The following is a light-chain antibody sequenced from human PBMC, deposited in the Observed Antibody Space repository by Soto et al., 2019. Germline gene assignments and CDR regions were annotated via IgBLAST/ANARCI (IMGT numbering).Light chain of an antibody. CDR1: QSISSY. Sequence: DIQMTQSPSSLSASVGDRVTITCRASQSISSYLNWYQQKPGKAPKLLIYAASSLQSGVPSRFSVSGSWTDFTLAISSLQPEYLATDYCQQGYSTPRTFGQGTEVEIK. CDR2: AAS. V-gene: IGKV1-39*01. J-gene: IGKJ1*01. CDR3: QQGYSTPRT.